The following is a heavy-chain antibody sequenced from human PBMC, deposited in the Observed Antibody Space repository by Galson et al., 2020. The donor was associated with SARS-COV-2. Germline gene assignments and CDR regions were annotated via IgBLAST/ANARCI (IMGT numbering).Heavy chain of an antibody. Sequence: GGYLRLSCAASGFTFSSYGMHWVRQAPVKVLEWVAVIWYDGSNKYYADSVKGRFTISRDNSKNTLYLQMNSLRAEDTAVYYCARDGGLRRAFDIWGQGTMVTVSS. D-gene: IGHD4-17*01. CDR3: ARDGGLRRAFDI. J-gene: IGHJ3*02. V-gene: IGHV3-33*01. CDR2: IWYDGSNK. CDR1: GFTFSSYG.